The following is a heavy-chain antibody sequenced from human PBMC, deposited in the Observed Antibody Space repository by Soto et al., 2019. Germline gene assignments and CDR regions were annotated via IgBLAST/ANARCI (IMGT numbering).Heavy chain of an antibody. J-gene: IGHJ4*02. Sequence: SETLSLTCAVYGGSFSGYYWSWIRQPPGKGLEWIGEINHSGSTNYNPSLKSRVTISVDTSKNQFSLKLSSVTAADTAVYYCARVPRATIKYLDYWGQGTLVTVSS. CDR2: INHSGST. D-gene: IGHD5-12*01. V-gene: IGHV4-34*01. CDR3: ARVPRATIKYLDY. CDR1: GGSFSGYY.